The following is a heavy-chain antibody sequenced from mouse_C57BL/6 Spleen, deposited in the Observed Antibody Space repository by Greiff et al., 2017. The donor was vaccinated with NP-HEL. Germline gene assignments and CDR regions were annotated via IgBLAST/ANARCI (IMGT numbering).Heavy chain of an antibody. D-gene: IGHD2-2*01. CDR1: GFTFSSYG. J-gene: IGHJ2*01. CDR3: ARLGGDDLDD. V-gene: IGHV5-6*01. Sequence: EVQGVESGGELVKPGGSLKLSCAASGFTFSSYGMSWVRQTPDKRLEWVATISSGGSYTYYPDSVKGRFTISRDNAKNTLYLHMSSLKSEDRARYYWARLGGDDLDDWGRGTTLTVSS. CDR2: ISSGGSYT.